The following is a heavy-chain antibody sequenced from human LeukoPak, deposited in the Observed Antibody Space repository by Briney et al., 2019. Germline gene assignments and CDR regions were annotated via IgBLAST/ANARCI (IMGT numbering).Heavy chain of an antibody. V-gene: IGHV4-39*01. CDR3: ARQGGYYGY. Sequence: SETLSLTCTVSGGSISSSSYYWGWIRQPPGKGLEWIGSIYYSGSTYYNPSLKSRVTISVDTSKNQFSLKLSSVTAADTAVYYCARQGGYYGYWGQGTLVTVSS. J-gene: IGHJ4*02. D-gene: IGHD3-10*01. CDR2: IYYSGST. CDR1: GGSISSSSYY.